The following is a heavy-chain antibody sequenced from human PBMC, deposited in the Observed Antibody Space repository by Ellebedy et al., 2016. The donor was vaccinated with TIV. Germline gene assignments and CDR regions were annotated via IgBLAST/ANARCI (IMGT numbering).Heavy chain of an antibody. V-gene: IGHV4-4*07. D-gene: IGHD6-19*01. CDR2: VDTSGGT. J-gene: IGHJ5*02. Sequence: SETLSLXXTLPGASISNYYWSWFRQPAGKGLEWIGRVDTSGGTNYNPSLKSRVTMSVDTSKNQFSLKLTSVTAADTAVYYCARRSTSGPYNWFDPWGQGTLVTVSS. CDR1: GASISNYY. CDR3: ARRSTSGPYNWFDP.